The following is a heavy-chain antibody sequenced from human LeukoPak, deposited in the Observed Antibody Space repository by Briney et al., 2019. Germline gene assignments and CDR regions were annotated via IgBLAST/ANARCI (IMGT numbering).Heavy chain of an antibody. V-gene: IGHV1-8*01. J-gene: IGHJ6*03. Sequence: ASVKVSCKASGYTFTSYDINWVRQATGQGLEWMGWMNPNSGNTGYAQKFQGRVTMTRNTSISTAYMELSSLRSEDTAVYCCARSIAAAGYMDVWGKGTTVTVSS. CDR1: GYTFTSYD. D-gene: IGHD6-13*01. CDR2: MNPNSGNT. CDR3: ARSIAAAGYMDV.